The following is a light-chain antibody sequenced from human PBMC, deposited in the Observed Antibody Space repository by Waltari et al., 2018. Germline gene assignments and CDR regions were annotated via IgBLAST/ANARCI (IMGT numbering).Light chain of an antibody. J-gene: IGLJ3*02. CDR3: QTQCHGTWV. CDR2: VNSAGSS. Sequence: QLVVTQSPSASASMGASAKLTCTLSSRHSSNIVAWHQHDPEKGPRFLMKVNSAGSSSKGDEIPDRFSCSTAGADRDLFISSRQSEDDADYYSQTQCHGTWVFGGGTKMTVL. V-gene: IGLV4-69*01. CDR1: SRHSSNI.